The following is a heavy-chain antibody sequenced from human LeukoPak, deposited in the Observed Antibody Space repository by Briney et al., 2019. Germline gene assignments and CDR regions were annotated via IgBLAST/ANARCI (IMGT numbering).Heavy chain of an antibody. V-gene: IGHV3-23*01. J-gene: IGHJ5*02. CDR3: VKASSSSPQYNWFDA. CDR1: GFTFSDYY. CDR2: VSGTGGRT. D-gene: IGHD6-6*01. Sequence: GGSLRLSCAASGFTFSDYYMSWVRQAPGKGLEWVSVVSGTGGRTYYADSVKGRFTISRDNSKNTLYLQMNSLRAEDTALYYCVKASSSSPQYNWFDAWGQGTLVTVSS.